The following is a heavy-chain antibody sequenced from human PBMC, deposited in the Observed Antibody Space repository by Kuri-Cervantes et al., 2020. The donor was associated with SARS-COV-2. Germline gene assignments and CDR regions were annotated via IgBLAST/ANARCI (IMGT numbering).Heavy chain of an antibody. V-gene: IGHV6-1*01. CDR1: GDSVSSNSAA. Sequence: SETLSLTCAISGDSVSSNSAAWNWIRQSPSRGLEWLGRTYYRSKWYNDYAVSVKSRITINPDTSKNQFSLQLNSVTPEDTAVYYCARDTYYDILTGYSPLGFDPWGQGTLVTVSS. CDR2: TYYRSKWYN. CDR3: ARDTYYDILTGYSPLGFDP. J-gene: IGHJ5*02. D-gene: IGHD3-9*01.